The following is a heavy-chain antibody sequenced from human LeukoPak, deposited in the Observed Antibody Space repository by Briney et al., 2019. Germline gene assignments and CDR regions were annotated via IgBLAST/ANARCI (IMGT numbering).Heavy chain of an antibody. CDR2: SSTYNGNT. CDR3: ASGGYFDY. J-gene: IGHJ4*02. V-gene: IGHV1-18*01. CDR1: GYTFTNYY. D-gene: IGHD2-15*01. Sequence: ASVKVSCQASGYTFTNYYINWLRQAPGQGREGMGWSSTYNGNTNYAQIIEGRVTLTTDTSTTTAYVELRGMGSDDTAMYYCASGGYFDYWGQGTLVTVSS.